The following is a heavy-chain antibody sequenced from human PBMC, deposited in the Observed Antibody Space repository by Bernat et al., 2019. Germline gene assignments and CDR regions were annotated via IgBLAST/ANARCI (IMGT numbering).Heavy chain of an antibody. V-gene: IGHV3-33*01. Sequence: QVQLVESGGGVVQPGRSLRLSCAASGFTFSSYGMHWVRQAPGKGLEWVAVIWYDGSNKYYADSVKGRFTISRDNSKNTLYLQMNSLRAEDTAVYYCARVSVHGDYCIDYWGQGTLVTVSS. J-gene: IGHJ4*02. D-gene: IGHD4-17*01. CDR2: IWYDGSNK. CDR3: ARVSVHGDYCIDY. CDR1: GFTFSSYG.